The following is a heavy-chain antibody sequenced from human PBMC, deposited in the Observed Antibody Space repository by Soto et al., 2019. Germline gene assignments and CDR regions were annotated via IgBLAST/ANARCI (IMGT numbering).Heavy chain of an antibody. D-gene: IGHD2-8*01. CDR2: VYYRGRS. J-gene: IGHJ4*02. V-gene: IGHV4-39*01. Sequence: LETLSLTCTVSGGSVSNSNYYWGWIRQSPGKGLEWIGSVYYRGRSYSKSSVKSRVTISVDTSKNQFSLNLNSVTASDTAVYYCVSQRTSVLTQAYFDYWGPGALVTVSS. CDR1: GGSVSNSNYY. CDR3: VSQRTSVLTQAYFDY.